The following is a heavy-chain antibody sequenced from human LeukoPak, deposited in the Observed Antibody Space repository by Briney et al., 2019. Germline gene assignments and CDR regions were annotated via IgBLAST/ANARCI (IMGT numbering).Heavy chain of an antibody. CDR2: INPNSGGT. J-gene: IGHJ6*03. CDR1: GYTFTGYY. D-gene: IGHD3-3*01. V-gene: IGHV1-2*02. CDR3: ARGPGLVLYDFWSGYYYYMDV. Sequence: ASVKVSCKASGYTFTGYYMHWVRQAPGQGLEWMGWINPNSGGTNYAQKFQGRVTMTRDTSISTAYMELSGLRSDDTAVYYGARGPGLVLYDFWSGYYYYMDVWGKGTTVTVSS.